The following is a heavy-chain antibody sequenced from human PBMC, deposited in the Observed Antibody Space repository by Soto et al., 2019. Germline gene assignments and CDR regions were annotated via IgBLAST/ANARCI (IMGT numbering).Heavy chain of an antibody. D-gene: IGHD4-17*01. Sequence: QVQLQQWGAGLLKPSETLSLTCAVYGGSFSGYYWGWIRQPPGKGLEWMGEINHSGSTNYKPSLRSRVTISVDTSKNQFSLKLSSVAAADTAVYYCARVGGYGDYGRGWGQGTMVTVSS. V-gene: IGHV4-34*01. CDR1: GGSFSGYY. J-gene: IGHJ3*01. CDR2: INHSGST. CDR3: ARVGGYGDYGRG.